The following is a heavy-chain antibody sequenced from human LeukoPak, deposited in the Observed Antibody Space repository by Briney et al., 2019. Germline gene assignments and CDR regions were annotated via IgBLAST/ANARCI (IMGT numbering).Heavy chain of an antibody. Sequence: PGGSLRLSCAASGITFSSYGMSWVRQAPGKGLEWDSSISSTGGTTYYADSVKGRFTISRDNSKNTLYLQMNSLRAEDTAIYYCAKNGDRGAYCTGGTCYPYFYYYMDVWGKGTTVTI. CDR1: GITFSSYG. CDR2: ISSTGGTT. D-gene: IGHD2-15*01. CDR3: AKNGDRGAYCTGGTCYPYFYYYMDV. J-gene: IGHJ6*03. V-gene: IGHV3-23*01.